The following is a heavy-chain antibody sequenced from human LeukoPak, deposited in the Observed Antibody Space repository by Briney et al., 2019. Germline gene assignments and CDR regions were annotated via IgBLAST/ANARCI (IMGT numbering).Heavy chain of an antibody. J-gene: IGHJ4*02. CDR1: GGTFSSYA. Sequence: ASVKVSCKASGGTFSSYAISWVRQAPGQGLELMGRIIPIFGTANYAQKFQGRVTITTDESTSTAYMELSSLRSEDTAVYYCARAADSSSWTHFDYWGQGTLVTVSS. CDR3: ARAADSSSWTHFDY. CDR2: IIPIFGTA. V-gene: IGHV1-69*05. D-gene: IGHD6-13*01.